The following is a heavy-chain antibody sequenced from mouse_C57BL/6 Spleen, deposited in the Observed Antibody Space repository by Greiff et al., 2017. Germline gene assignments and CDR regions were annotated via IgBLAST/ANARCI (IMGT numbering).Heavy chain of an antibody. CDR1: GYSITSGYY. CDR3: ASGGNFLFAY. Sequence: EVKLMESGPGLVKPSQSLSLTCSVTGYSITSGYYWNWIRQFPGNKLEWMGYISYDGSNNYNPSLKNRISITRDTSKNQFFLKLNSVTTEDTATYYCASGGNFLFAYWGQGTLVTVSA. V-gene: IGHV3-6*01. J-gene: IGHJ3*01. CDR2: ISYDGSN.